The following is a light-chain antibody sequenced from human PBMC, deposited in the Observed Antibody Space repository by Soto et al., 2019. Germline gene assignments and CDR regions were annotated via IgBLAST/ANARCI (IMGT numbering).Light chain of an antibody. CDR2: GAS. J-gene: IGKJ4*01. V-gene: IGKV3-20*01. CDR1: QSVSNAY. Sequence: EIVLTQSPGTLSLSPRERATLSCRASQSVSNAYLAWYQHKVGQSPRLLIYGASNRAPGIPDRFSGSGSGTDFTLTISRLEPEDFAVYYCQQYGSSILTFGGGTKVEIK. CDR3: QQYGSSILT.